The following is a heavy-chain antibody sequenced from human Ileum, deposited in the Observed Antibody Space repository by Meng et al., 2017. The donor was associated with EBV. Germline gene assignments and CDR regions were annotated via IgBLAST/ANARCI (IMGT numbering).Heavy chain of an antibody. CDR3: ARAHPVVYFFDY. CDR1: GGSISSGGHS. J-gene: IGHJ4*02. Sequence: QLRLQGAGSGLGKPSQTLSLTCAVSGGSISSGGHSWSWIRQPPGKGLEWIGDIQHSGSTYYNPSLKSRVTISVDRSRNQFSLKLSSVTAADTAVYYCARAHPVVYFFDYWGQGTLVTVSS. D-gene: IGHD4-23*01. CDR2: IQHSGST. V-gene: IGHV4-30-2*01.